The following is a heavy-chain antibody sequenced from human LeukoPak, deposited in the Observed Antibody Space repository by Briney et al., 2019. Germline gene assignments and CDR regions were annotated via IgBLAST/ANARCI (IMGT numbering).Heavy chain of an antibody. D-gene: IGHD4-17*01. V-gene: IGHV3-23*01. CDR1: GFTFSSYA. J-gene: IGHJ4*02. Sequence: GGSLRLSCAASGFTFSSYAMSWVRQAPGKGLEWVSAISGSGGSTYYADSVKGRFTISRDNSKNTLYLQMNSLRAEGTAVYYCAKGSTVTLIEPWDYWGQGTLVTVSS. CDR3: AKGSTVTLIEPWDY. CDR2: ISGSGGST.